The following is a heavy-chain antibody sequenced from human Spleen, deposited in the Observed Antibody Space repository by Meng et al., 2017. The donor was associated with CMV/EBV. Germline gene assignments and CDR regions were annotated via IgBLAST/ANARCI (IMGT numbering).Heavy chain of an antibody. V-gene: IGHV3-48*03. CDR1: GFTFTSYE. CDR3: AKDRPGDWYGSGSPGDYYYYYYAMDV. D-gene: IGHD3-10*01. CDR2: ISSSGTTI. Sequence: GGSLRLSCAASGFTFTSYEMNWVRQAPGTGLEWVSYISSSGTTIYYADSVKGRFTISRDNSKNTLNLQMNSLRLEDTAVYYCAKDRPGDWYGSGSPGDYYYYYYAMDVWGQGTTVTVSS. J-gene: IGHJ6*02.